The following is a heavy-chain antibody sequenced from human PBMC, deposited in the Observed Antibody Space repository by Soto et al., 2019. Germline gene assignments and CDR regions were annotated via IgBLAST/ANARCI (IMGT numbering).Heavy chain of an antibody. V-gene: IGHV1-2*02. D-gene: IGHD5-12*01. CDR2: IDPKSGGT. CDR1: GPTFIAYY. J-gene: IGHJ4*02. CDR3: ARVSVDVPE. Sequence: QLVQSGAEVKKPGASVRVSCKTSGPTFIAYYIHWVRQAPGQGLEWMGWIDPKSGGTTYEQKFLGRVTMTRDTSMNTAYMDLNTLTSVDTAVYYCARVSVDVPEWGQGTLITVSS.